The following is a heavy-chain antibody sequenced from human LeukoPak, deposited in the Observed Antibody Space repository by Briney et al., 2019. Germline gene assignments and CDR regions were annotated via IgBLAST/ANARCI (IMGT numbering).Heavy chain of an antibody. V-gene: IGHV4-31*03. D-gene: IGHD2-21*02. J-gene: IGHJ4*02. CDR3: ARATLRGDPFDF. CDR1: GDSISSGGCY. Sequence: PSETLSLTCTVSGDSISSGGCYWTWIRQHPGKGLEWIGNIFTSGNTYYNPSLKGRIFTSVDTSKSQFSLRLTSVTAADTAVYYCARATLRGDPFDFWGQGLQVTVSS. CDR2: IFTSGNT.